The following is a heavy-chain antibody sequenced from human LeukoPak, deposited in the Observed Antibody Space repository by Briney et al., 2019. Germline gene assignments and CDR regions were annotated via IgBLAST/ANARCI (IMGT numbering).Heavy chain of an antibody. Sequence: ASVKVSCKASGYTFTSYDINWVRQATGQGLEWMGWMNPNSGNTGYAQKFQGRVTITRNTSISTAYMELSSLRSEDTAVYYCARTSSGWYGYYYYYYMDVWGKGTTVTVSS. J-gene: IGHJ6*03. D-gene: IGHD6-19*01. CDR1: GYTFTSYD. CDR3: ARTSSGWYGYYYYYYMDV. CDR2: MNPNSGNT. V-gene: IGHV1-8*03.